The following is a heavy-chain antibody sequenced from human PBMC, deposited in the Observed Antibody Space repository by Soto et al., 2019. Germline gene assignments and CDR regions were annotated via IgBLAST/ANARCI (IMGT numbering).Heavy chain of an antibody. CDR2: IWYDGSNE. V-gene: IGHV3-33*01. Sequence: PGGSLRLSCAASGFTFSSYGMHWVRQAPGKGLEWVAVIWYDGSNEYYADSVKGRFTISRDNSKNTLYLQMNSLRAEDTAVYYCARDRITMARGVIAGMDVWGQGTTVTVSS. CDR3: ARDRITMARGVIAGMDV. D-gene: IGHD3-10*01. J-gene: IGHJ6*02. CDR1: GFTFSSYG.